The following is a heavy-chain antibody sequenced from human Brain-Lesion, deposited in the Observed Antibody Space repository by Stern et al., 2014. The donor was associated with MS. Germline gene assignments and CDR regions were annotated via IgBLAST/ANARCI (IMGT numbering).Heavy chain of an antibody. D-gene: IGHD1-14*01. CDR3: ARDITGSSAYFSY. CDR1: GFTFDDYA. Sequence: VQLLESGGDLVQPGRSLRLSCAAFGFTFDDYAMHWVRPGPGKGLEWVAGISWNSGTIGYADSVKGRFTTSRDNAYSSLYLQMNSLRPEDTALYYCARDITGSSAYFSYWGQGTLVTVSS. J-gene: IGHJ4*02. CDR2: ISWNSGTI. V-gene: IGHV3-9*01.